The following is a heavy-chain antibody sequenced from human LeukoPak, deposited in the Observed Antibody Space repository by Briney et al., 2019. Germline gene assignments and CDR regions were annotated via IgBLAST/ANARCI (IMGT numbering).Heavy chain of an antibody. Sequence: SETLSLTCTVSSASITSSPYFWGWIRQSPGKGLEWIGSISYSGTTYYNPSLKSRVTISVDTSKNQFSLKLNSVTAADTAVFYCARLVALTQPSEQNWGQGTLVTVSS. CDR2: ISYSGTT. D-gene: IGHD6-6*01. J-gene: IGHJ4*02. CDR1: SASITSSPYF. CDR3: ARLVALTQPSEQN. V-gene: IGHV4-39*01.